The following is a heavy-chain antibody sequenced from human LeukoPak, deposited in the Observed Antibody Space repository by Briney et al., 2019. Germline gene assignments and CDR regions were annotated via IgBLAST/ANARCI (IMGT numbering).Heavy chain of an antibody. V-gene: IGHV3-13*01. CDR1: GFTFSSYD. D-gene: IGHD3-9*01. CDR3: ARGHMLTGYYNFAWSDP. CDR2: IGTAGDT. Sequence: GGSLRLSCAASGFTFSSYDMHWVRQPTGKGLEWVSAIGTAGDTYYSHSVKGRFTISRENAKNSLYLHMNSLSAGGTAVYFCARGHMLTGYYNFAWSDPWGQGTLVTVSS. J-gene: IGHJ5*02.